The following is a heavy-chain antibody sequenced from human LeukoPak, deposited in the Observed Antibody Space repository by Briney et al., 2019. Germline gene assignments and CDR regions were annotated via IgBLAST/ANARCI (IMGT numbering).Heavy chain of an antibody. CDR1: GGSFSGYY. CDR2: INHSGST. V-gene: IGHV4-34*01. CDR3: ARIMHQGYCSSTSCYTWFDP. Sequence: PSETLSLTCAVYGGSFSGYYWSWIRQPPGKGLEWIGEINHSGSTNYNPSLESRVTISVDTSKNQFSLKLSSVTAADTAVYYCARIMHQGYCSSTSCYTWFDPWGQGTLVTVSS. J-gene: IGHJ5*02. D-gene: IGHD2-2*02.